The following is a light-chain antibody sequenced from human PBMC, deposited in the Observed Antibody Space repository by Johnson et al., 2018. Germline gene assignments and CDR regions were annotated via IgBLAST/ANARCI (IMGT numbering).Light chain of an antibody. Sequence: QSVLTQTPSVSAAPGQKVTISCSGSSSNIGNNYVSWYQQLPGTAPKLLIYENNKRPSGIPDRFSGSKSGTSATLGTTGLQTGDEADAYFGTWDRSLSAGNVFGTGTKVTVL. CDR3: GTWDRSLSAGNV. CDR2: ENN. CDR1: SSNIGNNY. V-gene: IGLV1-51*02. J-gene: IGLJ1*01.